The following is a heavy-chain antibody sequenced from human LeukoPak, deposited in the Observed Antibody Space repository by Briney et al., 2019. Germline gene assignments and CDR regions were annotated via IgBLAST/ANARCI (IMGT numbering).Heavy chain of an antibody. Sequence: GGSLRLSCAASGFTFSGHSMNWVRQAPGKGPEWVSYISSSRTTIYYADSVKGRFTISRDNARNSLYLQMNSLRTEDTAVYYCARAAHPSFHYFDYCGQGALVTVSS. V-gene: IGHV3-48*01. CDR3: ARAAHPSFHYFDY. J-gene: IGHJ4*02. CDR2: ISSSRTTI. D-gene: IGHD2/OR15-2a*01. CDR1: GFTFSGHS.